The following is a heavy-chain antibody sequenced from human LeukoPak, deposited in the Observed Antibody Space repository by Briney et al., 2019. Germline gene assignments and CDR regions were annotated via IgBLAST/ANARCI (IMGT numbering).Heavy chain of an antibody. CDR3: ARDPAARDY. V-gene: IGHV3-7*01. J-gene: IGHJ4*02. Sequence: GGSLRLSCAASTFTFGDYWMSWVRQAPGKGLEWVANIKEDGSEEYYVDSVKGRFTISRDNTKNSLYLQMNSLRAEDTAVYYCARDPAARDYWGQGTLVTVSS. D-gene: IGHD6-6*01. CDR2: IKEDGSEE. CDR1: TFTFGDYW.